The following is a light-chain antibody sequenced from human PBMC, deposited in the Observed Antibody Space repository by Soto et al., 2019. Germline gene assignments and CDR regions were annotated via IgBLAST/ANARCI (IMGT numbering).Light chain of an antibody. CDR1: SSDVGGYKY. J-gene: IGLJ3*02. V-gene: IGLV2-14*01. CDR2: EVS. CDR3: SSYTSSSTPWV. Sequence: QSALTQPASVSGSPGQSITISCTGTSSDVGGYKYVSWYQQHPGKAPKLMIYEVSNRTSGVSNRVSGSKSGNTASLTISGLQAEYEAEYSCSSYTSSSTPWVFGGGTKLTVL.